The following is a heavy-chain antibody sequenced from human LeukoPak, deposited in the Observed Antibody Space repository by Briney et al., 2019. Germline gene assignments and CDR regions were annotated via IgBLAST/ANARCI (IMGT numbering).Heavy chain of an antibody. J-gene: IGHJ4*02. V-gene: IGHV1-18*01. D-gene: IGHD3-10*01. Sequence: ASVTVSCKSSGYTFTSYGISWVRQAPGQGLEGMGLISAYNGNTNYAQKLQGRVTMTTDTSMRTAYMELRSLRCDDTDVYYCARVNPKELPSFDYWGQGTLVTVSS. CDR3: ARVNPKELPSFDY. CDR2: ISAYNGNT. CDR1: GYTFTSYG.